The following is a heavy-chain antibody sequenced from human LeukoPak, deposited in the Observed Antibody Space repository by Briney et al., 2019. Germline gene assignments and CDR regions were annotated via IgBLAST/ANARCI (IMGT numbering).Heavy chain of an antibody. D-gene: IGHD4-17*01. CDR3: AREGSARGDSSFDY. CDR1: GFTFSSYA. Sequence: GGSLRLSCAASGFTFSSYAMSWVRQAPGKGLEWVSAISGSGGSTYYADSVKGRFTISRDNSKNTLYLRMNSLRAEDTAVYYCAREGSARGDSSFDYWGQGTLVTVSS. CDR2: ISGSGGST. J-gene: IGHJ4*02. V-gene: IGHV3-23*01.